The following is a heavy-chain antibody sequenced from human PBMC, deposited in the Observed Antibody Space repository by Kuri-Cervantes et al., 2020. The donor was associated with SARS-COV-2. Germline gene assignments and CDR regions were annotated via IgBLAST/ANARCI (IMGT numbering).Heavy chain of an antibody. V-gene: IGHV3-30-3*02. J-gene: IGHJ4*02. CDR3: VKTPTYDFWSGYYYFDY. D-gene: IGHD3-3*01. CDR1: GFTFSSYA. Sequence: GGSLRLSFAASGFTFSSYAMHWVRQAPGKGLEGVALISYDGSNKYYADSVKGRFTISRDNSKNTLFLQMSILRAEDTAVYYCVKTPTYDFWSGYYYFDYWGQGTLVTVSS. CDR2: ISYDGSNK.